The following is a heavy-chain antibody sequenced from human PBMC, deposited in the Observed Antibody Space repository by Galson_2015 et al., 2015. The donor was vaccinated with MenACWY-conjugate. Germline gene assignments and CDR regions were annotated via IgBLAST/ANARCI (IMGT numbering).Heavy chain of an antibody. V-gene: IGHV3-53*01. J-gene: IGHJ6*02. CDR1: GFTVSSSY. Sequence: SLRLSCAVSGFTVSSSYMTWVSQAPGKRLEWVSVIYSDGSTYNADSVKGRFTISRDNSKNTVFLQMTSLRAEDTAMYYCARDSRATTVWGLNKRKTIDYYYGMDVWGQGTTVIVSS. CDR2: IYSDGST. CDR3: ARDSRATTVWGLNKRKTIDYYYGMDV. D-gene: IGHD3-10*01.